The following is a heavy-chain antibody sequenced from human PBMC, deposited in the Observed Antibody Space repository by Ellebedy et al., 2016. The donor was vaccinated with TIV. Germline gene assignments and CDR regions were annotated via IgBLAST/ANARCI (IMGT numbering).Heavy chain of an antibody. CDR3: ARDISPYDSSGYTGY. CDR2: INSDGSST. Sequence: GGSLRLXCAASGFTFSSYWMHWVRQAPGKGLVWVSRINSDGSSTSYADSVKGRFTISRDNAKNTLYLQMNSLRAEDTAVYYCARDISPYDSSGYTGYWGQGTLVTVSS. D-gene: IGHD3-22*01. V-gene: IGHV3-74*01. CDR1: GFTFSSYW. J-gene: IGHJ4*02.